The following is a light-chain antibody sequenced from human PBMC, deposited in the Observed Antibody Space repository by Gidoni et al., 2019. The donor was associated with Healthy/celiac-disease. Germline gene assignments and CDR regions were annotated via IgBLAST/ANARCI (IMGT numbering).Light chain of an antibody. CDR2: DAS. CDR3: QQYNSYSWT. CDR1: QSISSW. J-gene: IGKJ1*01. V-gene: IGKV1-5*01. Sequence: DIQMTQSPSTLSASVGDRVTITCRASQSISSWLAWYQQKPGKAPKLLIYDASSLDSGVPSRFSRSGSGPESTLTISSLQPDDFATYYCQQYNSYSWTFGQGTKVEIK.